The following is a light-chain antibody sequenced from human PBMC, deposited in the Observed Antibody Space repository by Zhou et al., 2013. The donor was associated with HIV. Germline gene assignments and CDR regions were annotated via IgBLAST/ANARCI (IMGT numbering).Light chain of an antibody. Sequence: GDRVTITCRASQGISNYLAWYQQKPGKVPKLLIHAASTLQSGVPSRFSGSGSGTEFTLTINNLQPEDVATYYCQKYDSAPSITFGQGTRLEIK. J-gene: IGKJ5*01. CDR3: QKYDSAPSIT. CDR1: QGISNY. CDR2: AAS. V-gene: IGKV1-27*01.